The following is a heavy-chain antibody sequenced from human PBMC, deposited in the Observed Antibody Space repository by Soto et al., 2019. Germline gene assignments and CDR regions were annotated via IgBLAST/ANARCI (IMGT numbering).Heavy chain of an antibody. D-gene: IGHD2-15*01. J-gene: IGHJ3*02. CDR2: ISGSGGST. V-gene: IGHV3-23*01. CDR1: VFTFSTYA. CDR3: ANLIGYCSGGSCDAFDI. Sequence: EVQLLESGGGLVQPGGSLRLSCASSVFTFSTYAMSWVRRAPGRGLEWDSAISGSGGSTYYAVSVEGRFTTSRDNPKNTLYLQMNSLRAEDTAVYYCANLIGYCSGGSCDAFDIWGQGTMVTVSS.